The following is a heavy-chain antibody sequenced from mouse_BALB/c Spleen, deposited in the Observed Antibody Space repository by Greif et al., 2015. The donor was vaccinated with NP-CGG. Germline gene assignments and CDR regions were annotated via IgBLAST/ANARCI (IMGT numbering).Heavy chain of an antibody. V-gene: IGHV7-3*02. J-gene: IGHJ2*01. CDR3: ARDVGFDY. Sequence: DVKLQESGGGLVQPGGSLRLSCATSGFTLTDYYMSWVRQPPGKALEWLGFIRNKANGYTTEYSASVKGRFTISRDNSQSILYLQMNTLRAEDSATYYCARDVGFDYWGQGTTLTVSS. CDR2: IRNKANGYTT. CDR1: GFTLTDYY. D-gene: IGHD4-1*01.